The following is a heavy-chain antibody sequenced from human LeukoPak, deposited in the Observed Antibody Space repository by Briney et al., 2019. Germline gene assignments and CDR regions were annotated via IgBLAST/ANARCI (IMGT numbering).Heavy chain of an antibody. CDR1: GFTFSSYW. D-gene: IGHD5-12*01. CDR3: ARVATIRWHRMIDY. V-gene: IGHV3-7*01. CDR2: IKQDGREK. J-gene: IGHJ4*02. Sequence: GGSLRLSCAASGFTFSSYWMSWVRQAPGKGRDWVANIKQDGREKYYVDSVKGRFTISRDNAKNSLYLQMNSLRAEDTAVYYCARVATIRWHRMIDYWGQGTLVTVSS.